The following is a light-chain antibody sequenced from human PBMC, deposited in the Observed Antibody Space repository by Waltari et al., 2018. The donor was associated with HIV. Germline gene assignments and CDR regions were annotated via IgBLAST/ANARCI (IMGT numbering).Light chain of an antibody. CDR3: AAWDNRLSAWV. Sequence: QSALTQTPSASGTPGQRVTMSCSGRTSNIGSNYVYWYQQIPGTAPKILISRNNQRPSGVPDRFSGSKSGTSASLAISGLRSEDEADYYCAAWDNRLSAWVFGGGTKVTVL. J-gene: IGLJ3*02. CDR1: TSNIGSNY. CDR2: RNN. V-gene: IGLV1-47*01.